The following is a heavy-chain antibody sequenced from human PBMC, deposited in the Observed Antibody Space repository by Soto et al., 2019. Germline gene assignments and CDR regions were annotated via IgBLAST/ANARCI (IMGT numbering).Heavy chain of an antibody. D-gene: IGHD2-2*01. CDR2: ISSSSSYI. Sequence: PGGSLRLSCAASGFTFSSYSMNWVRQAPGKGLEWVSSISSSSSYIYYADSVKGRFTISRDNAKNSLYLQMNSLRAEDTAVYYCARDIVVVPAASDAFDIWGQGTMVTV. V-gene: IGHV3-21*01. CDR3: ARDIVVVPAASDAFDI. J-gene: IGHJ3*02. CDR1: GFTFSSYS.